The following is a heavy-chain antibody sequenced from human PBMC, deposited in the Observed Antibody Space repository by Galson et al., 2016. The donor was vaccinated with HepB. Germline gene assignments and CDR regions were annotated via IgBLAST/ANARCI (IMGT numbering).Heavy chain of an antibody. CDR3: ARDSGYCSYSNCKGDAFDL. V-gene: IGHV3-7*04. Sequence: SLRLSCAASGFTFSSNWMSWVRQAPGKGLEWVANIKQDGTEKYYVDSVKGRFTISRDNAKNTVYRQMNSLRAEDTAVYFCARDSGYCSYSNCKGDAFDLWGQGTMVTVSS. D-gene: IGHD2-15*01. CDR2: IKQDGTEK. J-gene: IGHJ3*01. CDR1: GFTFSSNW.